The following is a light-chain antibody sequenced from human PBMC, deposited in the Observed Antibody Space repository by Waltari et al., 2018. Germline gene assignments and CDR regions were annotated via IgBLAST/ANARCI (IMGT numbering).Light chain of an antibody. J-gene: IGKJ4*01. CDR1: RSVSSS. V-gene: IGKV1-39*01. CDR2: SAS. Sequence: DIQVTHSPSSLSGSLGARISMSCRTSRSVSSSLSWYHQRPGEAPKLLISSASRVQSGVPPRFSGSGSGTGFTLTISSLRPEDCGTYYCQQTYGFPVTFGGGTKV. CDR3: QQTYGFPVT.